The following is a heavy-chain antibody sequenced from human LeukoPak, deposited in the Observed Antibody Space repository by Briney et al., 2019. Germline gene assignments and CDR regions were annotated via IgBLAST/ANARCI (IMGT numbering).Heavy chain of an antibody. CDR1: GGSISSGGYH. Sequence: SETLSLTCTVSGGSISSGGYHWSWIRQHPGKGLEWIGYIYYSGSTYYNPSLKSRVTISVDTSANQFSMKLSSVTAADTAVYYCARVYYGSGSSYQGYAFDIWGQGTMVTVSS. CDR2: IYYSGST. J-gene: IGHJ3*02. V-gene: IGHV4-31*03. D-gene: IGHD3-10*01. CDR3: ARVYYGSGSSYQGYAFDI.